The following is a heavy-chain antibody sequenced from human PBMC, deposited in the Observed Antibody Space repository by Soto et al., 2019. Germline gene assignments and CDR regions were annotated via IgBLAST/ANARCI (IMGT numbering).Heavy chain of an antibody. V-gene: IGHV4-34*01. CDR3: ARAYYDVLSADSVAHGVDV. CDR1: GGSFSGYY. Sequence: QVQLQQWGAGLLKPLETLSLTCVVYGGSFSGYYWTWIRQPPGKGLEWIGEINHIGTTNYNPSLETRVTISADTSKNQVSLRLTSVTAADTAVYYCARAYYDVLSADSVAHGVDVWGQGTMVIVSS. D-gene: IGHD3-3*01. J-gene: IGHJ3*01. CDR2: INHIGTT.